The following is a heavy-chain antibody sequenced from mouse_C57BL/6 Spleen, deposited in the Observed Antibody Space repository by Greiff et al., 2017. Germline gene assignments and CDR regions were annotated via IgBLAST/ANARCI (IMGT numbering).Heavy chain of an antibody. J-gene: IGHJ2*01. V-gene: IGHV5-17*01. CDR3: ARPGITTVVADY. CDR2: ISSGSSTI. CDR1: GFTFSDYG. Sequence: EVQLVESGGGLVKPGGSLKLSCAASGFTFSDYGMHWVRQAPEKGLEWVAYISSGSSTIYYADTLKGRFTISRDNAKNTLFLQMTSLRSEDTAMYYCARPGITTVVADYWGQGTTLTVSS. D-gene: IGHD1-1*01.